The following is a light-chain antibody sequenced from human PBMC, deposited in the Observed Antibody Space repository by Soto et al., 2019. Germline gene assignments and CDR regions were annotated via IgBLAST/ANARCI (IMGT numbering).Light chain of an antibody. V-gene: IGKV4-1*01. Sequence: GVVLGERVDLGGRRSNKKFYSSHNENYLAWYQQKPGQPPKVLIYCASTRESGVPDRFSGSGSGPDFTLTISLLLPADAVVSYCQQSYTTPTTSAQGTRLEI. CDR1: NKKFYSSHNENY. J-gene: IGKJ5*01. CDR3: QQSYTTPTT. CDR2: CAS.